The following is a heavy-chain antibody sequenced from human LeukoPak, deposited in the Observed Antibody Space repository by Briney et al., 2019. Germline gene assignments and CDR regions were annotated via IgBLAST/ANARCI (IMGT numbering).Heavy chain of an antibody. CDR2: ISSSSSYI. CDR1: GFTFSSYS. D-gene: IGHD1-26*01. Sequence: GGSLRLSCAASGFTFSSYSTNWVRRAPGKGLEWVSSISSSSSYIYYADSVKGRFTISRDNAKNSLYLQMNSLRAEDTAVYYCAREGGSYYMLYYFDYWGQGTLVTVSS. J-gene: IGHJ4*02. V-gene: IGHV3-21*01. CDR3: AREGGSYYMLYYFDY.